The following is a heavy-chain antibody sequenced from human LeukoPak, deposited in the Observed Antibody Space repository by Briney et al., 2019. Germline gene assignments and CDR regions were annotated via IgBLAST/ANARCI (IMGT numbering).Heavy chain of an antibody. Sequence: SCKASGYTFTGYYMHWVRQAPGKGLEWVAVISYDGSNKYYADSVMGRFTISRDNSKNTLYLQVNNLRAEDTAVYYCARDLTTYYYDSSGYFDYWGQGTLVTVSS. J-gene: IGHJ4*02. CDR1: GYTFTGYY. CDR3: ARDLTTYYYDSSGYFDY. V-gene: IGHV3-30*04. D-gene: IGHD3-22*01. CDR2: ISYDGSNK.